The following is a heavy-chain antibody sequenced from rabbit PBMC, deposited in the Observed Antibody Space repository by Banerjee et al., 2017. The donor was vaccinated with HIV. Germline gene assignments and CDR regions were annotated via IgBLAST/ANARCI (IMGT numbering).Heavy chain of an antibody. CDR3: ARSNENYGDPDWLDL. J-gene: IGHJ5*01. V-gene: IGHV1S40*01. CDR2: IYAGSSAST. D-gene: IGHD2-1*01. Sequence: QSLEESGGDLVKPGASLTLTCTASELDFSGSYWICCVRQAPGKGLEWFACIYAGSSASTYYASWAKGRFASSKTSSTMVTLQMPSLRAAATANYSCARSNENYGDPDWLDLWGPGTLVTVS. CDR1: ELDFSGSYW.